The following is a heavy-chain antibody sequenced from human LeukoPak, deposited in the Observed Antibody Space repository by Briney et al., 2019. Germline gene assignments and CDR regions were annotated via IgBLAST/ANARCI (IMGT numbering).Heavy chain of an antibody. CDR1: EFTFSSYW. V-gene: IGHV3-7*03. CDR2: IKQDGSEK. D-gene: IGHD2-15*01. Sequence: PGGSPRLSCAASEFTFSSYWMSWVRQAPGKGLEWVANIKQDGSEKYYVDSVKGRFTISRDNAKNSLYLQMNSLRAEDTAVYYCARERGCSGGSCYSYYFDYWGQGTLVTVSS. CDR3: ARERGCSGGSCYSYYFDY. J-gene: IGHJ4*02.